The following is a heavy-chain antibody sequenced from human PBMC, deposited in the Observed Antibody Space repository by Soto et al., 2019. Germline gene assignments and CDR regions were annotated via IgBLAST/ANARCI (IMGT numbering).Heavy chain of an antibody. CDR2: ISGSGGMK. V-gene: IGHV3-23*01. CDR3: AREIEENGQLPMPGDF. D-gene: IGHD2-2*01. Sequence: EVPLLEAGGVGVQPGGALRLSCAASGFTVTNYAMPWVRQSPRKGLEMVSGISGSGGMKDSADSVKGHFTISRDNSKHTLYLHMDSLRQEDTAIYYCAREIEENGQLPMPGDFWGQGSLVTVSS. CDR1: GFTVTNYA. J-gene: IGHJ4*02.